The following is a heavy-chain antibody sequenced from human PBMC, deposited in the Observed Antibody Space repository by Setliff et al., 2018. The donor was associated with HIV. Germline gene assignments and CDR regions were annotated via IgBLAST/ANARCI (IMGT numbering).Heavy chain of an antibody. D-gene: IGHD3-10*01. V-gene: IGHV4-61*02. J-gene: IGHJ2*01. CDR1: GGSISSGSYY. Sequence: SETLSLTCTVSGGSISSGSYYWSWIRQPAGKGLEWIGRIYTSGSTNYNPSLKSRVTISVDTSKNQFSLKLTSVTAADTALYYCAREGGQGYSGSGSFYHRNFDLWGRGTLVTVSS. CDR2: IYTSGST. CDR3: AREGGQGYSGSGSFYHRNFDL.